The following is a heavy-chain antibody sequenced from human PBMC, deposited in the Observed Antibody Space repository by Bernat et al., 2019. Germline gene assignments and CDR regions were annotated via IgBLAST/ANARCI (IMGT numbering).Heavy chain of an antibody. V-gene: IGHV3-23*01. CDR1: GFTFSDYA. D-gene: IGHD6-13*01. CDR3: AKDQQASY. CDR2: LSSGGDRT. J-gene: IGHJ4*02. Sequence: EVQLLESGGGLVQPGGSLRLSCAASGFTFSDYAMSWVRQAPGKGLAWVSTLSSGGDRTYYAESVGGRFTISRDNSRNTLSLQMNSLRAEDTAIYYCAKDQQASYWGQGTLVTFS.